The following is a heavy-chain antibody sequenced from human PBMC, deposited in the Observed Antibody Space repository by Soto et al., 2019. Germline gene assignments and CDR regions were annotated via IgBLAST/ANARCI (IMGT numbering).Heavy chain of an antibody. CDR1: GGTFSSYA. V-gene: IGHV1-69*13. J-gene: IGHJ3*02. CDR3: ARDSWETVVTRDAFDI. Sequence: SVKVSCKASGGTFSSYAISWVRQAPGQGLEWMGGIIPIFGTANYAQKFQGRVTITADESTSTAYMELSSLRSEDTAVYYCARDSWETVVTRDAFDIWGQGIMVNVS. CDR2: IIPIFGTA. D-gene: IGHD2-15*01.